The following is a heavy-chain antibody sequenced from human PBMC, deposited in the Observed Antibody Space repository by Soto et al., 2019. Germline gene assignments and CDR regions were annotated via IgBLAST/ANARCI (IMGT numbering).Heavy chain of an antibody. CDR1: GFTFSRHD. V-gene: IGHV3-13*01. CDR2: FGRVGDR. CDR3: ARAPGGTTSILNWFDP. D-gene: IGHD1-7*01. Sequence: PGGSLRLSCVGSGFTFSRHDMHWVRQVAGKGLEWVSGFGRVGDRYYLDSVKGRFTVSREDAKNSLFLQMNNLGVGDTAVYYCARAPGGTTSILNWFDPWGQGTLVTVSS. J-gene: IGHJ5*01.